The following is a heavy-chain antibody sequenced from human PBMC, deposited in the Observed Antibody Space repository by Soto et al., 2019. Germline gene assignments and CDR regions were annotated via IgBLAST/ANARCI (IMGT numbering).Heavy chain of an antibody. Sequence: GSLRLTCSASGCTFSSYSMNWVRQAPGKGLEWVSSISSSSYIYYADSVKGRFTISRDNAKNSLYLQMNSLRAEDTDVYYCARAKYYYDSSGYLIWGQGTMVTV. CDR1: GCTFSSYS. J-gene: IGHJ3*01. V-gene: IGHV3-21*01. D-gene: IGHD3-22*01. CDR3: ARAKYYYDSSGYLI. CDR2: ISSSSYI.